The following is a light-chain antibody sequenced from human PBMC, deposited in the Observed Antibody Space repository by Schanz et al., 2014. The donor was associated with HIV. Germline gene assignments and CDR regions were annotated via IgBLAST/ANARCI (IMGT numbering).Light chain of an antibody. CDR1: QSVSSY. J-gene: IGKJ4*01. V-gene: IGKV3-11*01. CDR2: DAS. CDR3: QQALT. Sequence: EIVLTQSPATLSLSPGERATLSCRASQSVSSYLAWYQQKPGQAPRLLIYDASNRATGIPARFSGSGSGTDFTLTISRLEPEDFAVYYCQQALTFGGGATVEIK.